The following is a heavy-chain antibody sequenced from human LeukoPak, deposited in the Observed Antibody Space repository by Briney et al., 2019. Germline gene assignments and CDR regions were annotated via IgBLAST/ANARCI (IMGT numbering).Heavy chain of an antibody. D-gene: IGHD6-19*01. CDR3: AKDLIAVGDGYYFDY. Sequence: PGGSLRLSCAASGFTFSSYSMNRVRQAPGKGLEWVSAVSRSGDGAYYADSVKGRFTVSRDNSKSTLYLQMGSLRAEDTALYYCAKDLIAVGDGYYFDYWGQGTLVTVSS. CDR1: GFTFSSYS. CDR2: VSRSGDGA. J-gene: IGHJ4*02. V-gene: IGHV3-23*01.